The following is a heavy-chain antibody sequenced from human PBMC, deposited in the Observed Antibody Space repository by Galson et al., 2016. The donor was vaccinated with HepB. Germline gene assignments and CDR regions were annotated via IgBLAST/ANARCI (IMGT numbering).Heavy chain of an antibody. CDR3: ARDGSSQFSSNWYVAFDI. Sequence: SLRLSCAASGFNFSRYSMNWVRQAPGKGLEWVSHIRSRSSTIYYADSVRGRFTISRDNTKNSLYLQMNSLRDEDTAVYYCARDGSSQFSSNWYVAFDIWGQGTVVTVSS. CDR1: GFNFSRYS. V-gene: IGHV3-48*02. J-gene: IGHJ3*02. D-gene: IGHD6-13*01. CDR2: IRSRSSTI.